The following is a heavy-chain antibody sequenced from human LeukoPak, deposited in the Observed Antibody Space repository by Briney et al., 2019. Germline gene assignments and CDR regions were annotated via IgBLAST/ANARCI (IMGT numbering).Heavy chain of an antibody. CDR3: ARWGLGYCSSTSCYDVVDY. Sequence: GASVKVSCKASGYTFTGYYMHWVRQAPGQGLEWMGWINPNSGGTNYARKFQGRVTMTRDTSISTAYMELSRLRSDDTAVYYCARWGLGYCSSTSCYDVVDYWGQGTLVTVSS. V-gene: IGHV1-2*02. CDR1: GYTFTGYY. J-gene: IGHJ4*02. CDR2: INPNSGGT. D-gene: IGHD2-2*01.